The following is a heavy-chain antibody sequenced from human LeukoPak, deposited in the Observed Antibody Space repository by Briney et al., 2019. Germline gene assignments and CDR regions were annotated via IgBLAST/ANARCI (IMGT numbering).Heavy chain of an antibody. Sequence: PGRSLRLSCAASGFTFSSYGMHWVRQAPGKGLEWVAVISYDGSNKYYADSVKGRFTISRDNSKNTLYLQMNSLRAEDTAVYYCAKVKLKWLLYGMDVWGQGTTVTVSS. CDR3: AKVKLKWLLYGMDV. D-gene: IGHD5-12*01. V-gene: IGHV3-30*18. CDR2: ISYDGSNK. J-gene: IGHJ6*02. CDR1: GFTFSSYG.